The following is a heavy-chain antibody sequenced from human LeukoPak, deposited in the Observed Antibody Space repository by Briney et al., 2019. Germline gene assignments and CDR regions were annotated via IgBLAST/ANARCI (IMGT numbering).Heavy chain of an antibody. D-gene: IGHD5-18*01. CDR3: ARDTAMVKFDP. V-gene: IGHV3-21*01. J-gene: IGHJ5*02. Sequence: GGSLRLSCAASGFTFTAYTINWVRQAPGKGLEWVSSISSTSYVNYADPVKGRFTLSRDNAKNSVYLQMNSLRAEDTAVYYCARDTAMVKFDPWGQGTLVTVS. CDR1: GFTFTAYT. CDR2: ISSTSYV.